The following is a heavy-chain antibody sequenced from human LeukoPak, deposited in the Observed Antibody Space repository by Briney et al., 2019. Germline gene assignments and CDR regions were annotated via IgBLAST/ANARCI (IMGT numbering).Heavy chain of an antibody. CDR1: GFSFSSYT. CDR3: ARDVLIMG. J-gene: IGHJ3*01. CDR2: ISNRSSNI. V-gene: IGHV3-21*01. Sequence: PGGSLRLSCAASGFSFSSYTMNWVRQAPGKGLEWVSSISNRSSNIYYTDSVKGRFTISRDNAKNSVYLQMNSLRVEDTAVYYCARDVLIMGGGQGTMVTVSS. D-gene: IGHD3-10*01.